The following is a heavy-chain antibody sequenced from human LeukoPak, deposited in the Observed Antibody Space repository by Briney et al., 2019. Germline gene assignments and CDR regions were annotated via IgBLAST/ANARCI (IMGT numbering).Heavy chain of an antibody. J-gene: IGHJ4*02. V-gene: IGHV3-23*01. CDR2: ISDSGVST. CDR3: VRAKSGHYGYSDY. Sequence: GGSLRLSCAASGFTFSSYGMSWVRQAPGKGLEWVSGISDSGVSTFYADSVKGRFTISRDNAKNTVYLQMISLRADDTAVYYCVRAKSGHYGYSDYWGQGTLVTVSS. CDR1: GFTFSSYG. D-gene: IGHD5-18*01.